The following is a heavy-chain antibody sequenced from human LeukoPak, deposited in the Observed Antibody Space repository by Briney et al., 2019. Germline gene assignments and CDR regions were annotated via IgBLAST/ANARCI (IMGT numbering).Heavy chain of an antibody. D-gene: IGHD3-16*01. CDR3: ATSWGIYSY. CDR2: ISYDGSNK. V-gene: IGHV3-30*03. J-gene: IGHJ4*02. CDR1: GFTFSSYG. Sequence: GGSLRLSCAASGFTFSSYGMHWVRQAPGKGLEWVAVISYDGSNKYYADSVKGRFTISRDNAKNSLYLQMNSLRAEDTAVYYCATSWGIYSYWGQGTLVTVSS.